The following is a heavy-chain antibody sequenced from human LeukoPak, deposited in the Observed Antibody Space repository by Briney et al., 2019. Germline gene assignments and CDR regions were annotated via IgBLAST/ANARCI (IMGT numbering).Heavy chain of an antibody. V-gene: IGHV4-31*03. CDR1: GGSISSGNYY. CDR2: IYYSGST. CDR3: ARYGEYDFDY. J-gene: IGHJ4*02. D-gene: IGHD4-17*01. Sequence: SETLSLTCTVSGGSISSGNYYWSWIRQHPGKGLEWIGYIYYSGSTYYNPSLESRVTMSVDTSKNQFSLNLNSVTAADTAVYYCARYGEYDFDYWGQGTLVTVSS.